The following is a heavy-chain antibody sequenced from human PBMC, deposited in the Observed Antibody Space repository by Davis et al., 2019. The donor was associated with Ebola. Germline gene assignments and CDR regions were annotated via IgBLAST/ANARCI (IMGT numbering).Heavy chain of an antibody. CDR3: ARDINDEYVFDY. D-gene: IGHD3-16*01. CDR1: GFTFSNYW. CDR2: IKEDGSQK. J-gene: IGHJ4*02. Sequence: PGGSLRLSCAASGFTFSNYWMTWDRQAPGKGLEWVAHIKEDGSQKYCVDSVRGRFTISRDNSKNTLYLQMESLRAEDTAVYFCARDINDEYVFDYWGLGTLVTVSA. V-gene: IGHV3-7*01.